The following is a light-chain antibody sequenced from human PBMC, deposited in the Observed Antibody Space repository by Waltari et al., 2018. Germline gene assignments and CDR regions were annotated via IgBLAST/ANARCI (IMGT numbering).Light chain of an antibody. CDR1: ALPLHC. V-gene: IGLV3-25*03. CDR3: QSVDNSFGYVV. Sequence: SYELTQPSSVSVSPGQMARITCSGDALPLHCIHWYQHKSGQAPVLVMFKNSERPSGIPERISGSSSGTTVTLTITGVQAEDEADYYCQSVDNSFGYVVFGGGTKLTVL. CDR2: KNS. J-gene: IGLJ2*01.